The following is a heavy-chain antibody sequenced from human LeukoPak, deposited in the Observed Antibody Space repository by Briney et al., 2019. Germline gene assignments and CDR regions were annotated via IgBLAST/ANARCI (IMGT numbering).Heavy chain of an antibody. V-gene: IGHV1-2*02. Sequence: ASVKVSCKASGYTFTSYAMNWVRQAPGQGLEWMGWINPNSGGTNYAQKFQGRVTMTRDTSISTAYMELSRLRSDDTAVYYCARPRGGYGDYFHWGQGTLVTVSS. D-gene: IGHD4-17*01. J-gene: IGHJ4*02. CDR2: INPNSGGT. CDR1: GYTFTSYA. CDR3: ARPRGGYGDYFH.